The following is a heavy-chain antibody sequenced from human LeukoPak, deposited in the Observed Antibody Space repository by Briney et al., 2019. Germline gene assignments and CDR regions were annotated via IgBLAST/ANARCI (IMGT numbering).Heavy chain of an antibody. Sequence: PGGSLRLSCAGSGFTFSSYAMSWVRQAPGQGLEWVSVISDSGDYTSYADSVRGRFTISRDNSRNTLYLQMISLRPEDTAVYYCAKGYTAAWYDFDCWGQGTLVTVSS. D-gene: IGHD6-13*01. J-gene: IGHJ4*02. CDR1: GFTFSSYA. CDR3: AKGYTAAWYDFDC. CDR2: ISDSGDYT. V-gene: IGHV3-23*01.